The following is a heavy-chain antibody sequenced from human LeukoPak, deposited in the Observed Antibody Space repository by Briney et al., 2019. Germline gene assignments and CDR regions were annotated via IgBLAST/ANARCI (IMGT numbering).Heavy chain of an antibody. Sequence: ASVTVSCKASGYTFITYKMHWVRQAPGQGLERVGINNPSDGDRRNAQKFQGRVTMTRDMSTSTVYMELSSLRSEDTAVYYCAKGHYYGSGSLDYWGQGTLVTVSS. CDR1: GYTFITYK. D-gene: IGHD3-10*01. CDR3: AKGHYYGSGSLDY. V-gene: IGHV1-46*01. CDR2: NNPSDGDR. J-gene: IGHJ4*02.